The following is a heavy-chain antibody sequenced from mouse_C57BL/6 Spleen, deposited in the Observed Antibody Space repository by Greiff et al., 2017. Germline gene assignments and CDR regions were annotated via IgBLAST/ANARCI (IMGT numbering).Heavy chain of an antibody. V-gene: IGHV5-6*01. Sequence: EVQLVESGGDLVKPGGSLKLSCAASGFTFSSYGMSWVRQTQDKRLEWVATLSSGGSYTFYPDRVKGRFTISRDNAKNTLYLQMSSLKAEDTAMYYCARQAPTTWFAYWGQGTLVTGSA. J-gene: IGHJ3*01. CDR1: GFTFSSYG. CDR2: LSSGGSYT. CDR3: ARQAPTTWFAY.